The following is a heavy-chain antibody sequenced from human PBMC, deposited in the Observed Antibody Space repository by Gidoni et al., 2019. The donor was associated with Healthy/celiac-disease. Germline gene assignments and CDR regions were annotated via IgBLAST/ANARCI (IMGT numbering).Heavy chain of an antibody. CDR1: GYTFTGYY. CDR3: ARWFGELYTYYYYGMDV. D-gene: IGHD3-10*01. CDR2: INPNSGGT. Sequence: QVQLVQSGAEVKKPGASVKVSCKASGYTFTGYYMHWVRQAPGQGLEWMGWINPNSGGTNDAQKFQGRVTMTRDTSISTAYMELSRLRSDDTAVYYCARWFGELYTYYYYGMDVWGQGTTVTVSS. J-gene: IGHJ6*02. V-gene: IGHV1-2*02.